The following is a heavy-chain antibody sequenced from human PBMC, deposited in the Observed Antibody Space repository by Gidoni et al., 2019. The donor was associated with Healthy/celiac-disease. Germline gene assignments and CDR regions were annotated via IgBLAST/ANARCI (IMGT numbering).Heavy chain of an antibody. CDR2: ISGSGGST. CDR1: GFTFSSYA. Sequence: EVQLLESGGGLVQPVGSLRLSCAASGFTFSSYAMSWVRQAPGKGLEWVSAISGSGGSTYYADSVKGRFTISRDNSKNTLDLQMNSLRAEDTAVYYCAKGSVTYDSSGYFPDDAFDIWGQGTMVTVSS. J-gene: IGHJ3*02. CDR3: AKGSVTYDSSGYFPDDAFDI. V-gene: IGHV3-23*01. D-gene: IGHD3-22*01.